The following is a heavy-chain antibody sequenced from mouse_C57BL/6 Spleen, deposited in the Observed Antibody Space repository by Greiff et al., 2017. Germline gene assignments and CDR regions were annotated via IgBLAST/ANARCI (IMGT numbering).Heavy chain of an antibody. CDR2: IDPDDGDT. V-gene: IGHV14-1*01. D-gene: IGHD1-1*01. CDR1: GFTINDYY. J-gene: IGHJ2*01. Sequence: EVQLQQSGAELVRPGASVKLSCTASGFTINDYYMHWVKQRPEQGLEWIGMIDPDDGDTEYAPKFQGKATMTADTSSNTASLHLSSLTSEDTAAYYCTRYYGSPYYFDYWGQGTTLTVSS. CDR3: TRYYGSPYYFDY.